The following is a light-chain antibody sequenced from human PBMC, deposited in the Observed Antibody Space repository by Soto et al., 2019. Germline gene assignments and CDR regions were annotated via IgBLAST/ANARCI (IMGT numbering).Light chain of an antibody. CDR1: SSNIGNNY. Sequence: QAVLTQPPSVSAAPGQKVTISCSGSSSNIGNNYISWYQQLPGTAPKLLIYDNHKRPSGIPDRFSGCKSGTSATLGITGLQTGDEADYYCGTWDSSLSAGLFGGGTRLTVL. J-gene: IGLJ2*01. CDR3: GTWDSSLSAGL. V-gene: IGLV1-51*01. CDR2: DNH.